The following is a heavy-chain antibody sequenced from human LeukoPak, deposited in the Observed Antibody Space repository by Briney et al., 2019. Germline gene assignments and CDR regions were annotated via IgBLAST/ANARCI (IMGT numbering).Heavy chain of an antibody. CDR1: GGSFSGYY. J-gene: IGHJ4*02. V-gene: IGHV4-34*01. CDR2: ISHSGST. CDR3: ARGESDY. Sequence: SETLSLTCAVYGGSFSGYYWSWIRQPPGKGLEWIGEISHSGSTNYNPSLKSRVTISVDTSKNQFSLKLSSVTAADTAVYYCARGESDYWGQGTLVTVSS.